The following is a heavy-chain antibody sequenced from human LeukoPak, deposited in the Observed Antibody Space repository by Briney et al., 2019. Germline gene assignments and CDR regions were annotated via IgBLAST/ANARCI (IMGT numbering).Heavy chain of an antibody. CDR1: GGSISSSSYY. CDR3: ARVSGSWYEADY. J-gene: IGHJ4*02. V-gene: IGHV4-39*07. Sequence: SETLSLTCTVSGGSISSSSYYWGWIRQPPGKGLEWIGEIYHSGSTNYNPSLKSRVTISVDKSKNQFSLKLSSVTAADTAVYYCARVSGSWYEADYWGQGALVTVSS. CDR2: IYHSGST. D-gene: IGHD6-13*01.